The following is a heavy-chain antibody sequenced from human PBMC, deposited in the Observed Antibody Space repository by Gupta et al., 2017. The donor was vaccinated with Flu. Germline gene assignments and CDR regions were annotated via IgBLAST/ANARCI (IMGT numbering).Heavy chain of an antibody. CDR3: ARAWDVTVAGTFDY. CDR2: ISSSSSYI. Sequence: EVQLVESGGGLVKPGGSLRLSCAASGFTFSTYGMNWVRQAPGKGLEWVSSISSSSSYIYYADSVKGRFTISRHNAKNSLYLQINSLRAEDTAVYYCARAWDVTVAGTFDYLGQGTLVTVSS. J-gene: IGHJ4*02. D-gene: IGHD6-19*01. V-gene: IGHV3-21*01. CDR1: GFTFSTYG.